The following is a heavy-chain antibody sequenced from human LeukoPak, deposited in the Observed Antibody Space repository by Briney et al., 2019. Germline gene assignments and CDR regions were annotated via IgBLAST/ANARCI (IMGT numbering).Heavy chain of an antibody. Sequence: GGSLRLSRAASGFTFSSYAMSWVRQAPGKGLECVSAITVSGGITYYADYVKGRFTISRHNSKNTLYLQMNSLRAEDTAVYYCAKAEADERLAAAVLIFDYWGQGTLVTVSS. J-gene: IGHJ4*02. D-gene: IGHD6-13*01. V-gene: IGHV3-23*01. CDR3: AKAEADERLAAAVLIFDY. CDR1: GFTFSSYA. CDR2: ITVSGGIT.